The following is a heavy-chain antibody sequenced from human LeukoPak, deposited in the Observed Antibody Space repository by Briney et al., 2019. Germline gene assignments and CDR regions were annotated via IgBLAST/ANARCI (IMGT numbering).Heavy chain of an antibody. V-gene: IGHV3-23*01. D-gene: IGHD3-22*01. CDR2: ISDSGGST. Sequence: PGGSLRLSCVASGFTFTNYVMSWVRQAPGKGLEWVSAISDSGGSTYYADSVKGRFTISRDNSKNTLYLQMNSLRAEDTAVYYCAKDPRVIVVGDAFDIWRQGTMVIVSS. CDR3: AKDPRVIVVGDAFDI. J-gene: IGHJ3*02. CDR1: GFTFTNYV.